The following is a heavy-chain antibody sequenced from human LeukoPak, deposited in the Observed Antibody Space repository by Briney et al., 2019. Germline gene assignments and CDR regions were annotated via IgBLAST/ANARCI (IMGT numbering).Heavy chain of an antibody. CDR1: RFTLSNAW. CDR3: TTDRTTPFDY. D-gene: IGHD2/OR15-2a*01. CDR2: IKSKTDGGTT. J-gene: IGHJ4*02. Sequence: GGSLRHSRAASRFTLSNAWMSWVRQAPGKGREWVGRIKSKTDGGTTDYAAPVKGRFTISRDDSKNTLYLQMNSLKTEDTAVYYCTTDRTTPFDYWGEGTLVTVSS. V-gene: IGHV3-15*01.